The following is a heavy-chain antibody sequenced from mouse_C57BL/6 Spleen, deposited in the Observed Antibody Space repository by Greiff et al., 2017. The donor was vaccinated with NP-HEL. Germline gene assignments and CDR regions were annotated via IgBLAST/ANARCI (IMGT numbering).Heavy chain of an antibody. CDR1: GFTFSSYA. V-gene: IGHV5-4*01. CDR2: ISDGGSYT. J-gene: IGHJ2*01. D-gene: IGHD2-1*01. Sequence: EVQLVESGGGLVKPGGSLKLSCAASGFTFSSYAMSWVRQTPEKRLEWVATISDGGSYTYYPDNVKGRFTISRDNAKNNLYLQMRHLKSYVTAWYSSARLYWYDFDYCGQGSPFSVLS. CDR3: ARLYWYDFDY.